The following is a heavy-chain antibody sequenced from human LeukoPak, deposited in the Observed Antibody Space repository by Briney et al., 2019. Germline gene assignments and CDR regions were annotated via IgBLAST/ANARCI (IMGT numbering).Heavy chain of an antibody. D-gene: IGHD1-1*01. CDR2: IIPILDLP. Sequence: ASVKVSCKASGYTFTSYGISWVRQAPGQGLEWMGRIIPILDLPTYAQDFQGRVTITSDKSTSTAFMELSSLRSEDTAVYYCAKSGGEERNYYYSGMDVWGQGTTVTVSS. J-gene: IGHJ6*02. V-gene: IGHV1-69*04. CDR3: AKSGGEERNYYYSGMDV. CDR1: GYTFTSYG.